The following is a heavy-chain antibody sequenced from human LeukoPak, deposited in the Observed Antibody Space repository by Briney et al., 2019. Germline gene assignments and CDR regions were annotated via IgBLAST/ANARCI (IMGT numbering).Heavy chain of an antibody. CDR3: ARRGTYYDSSGYYFVLDY. V-gene: IGHV4-39*01. CDR1: GGSISSSSYY. D-gene: IGHD3-22*01. CDR2: IYYSGST. Sequence: SETLSLTCTVSGGSISSSSYYWGWIRQPPGKGLEWIGSIYYSGSTYYNPSLKSRVTISVDTSKNQFSLKLSSVTAADTAVYYCARRGTYYDSSGYYFVLDYWGQGTLVTVSS. J-gene: IGHJ4*02.